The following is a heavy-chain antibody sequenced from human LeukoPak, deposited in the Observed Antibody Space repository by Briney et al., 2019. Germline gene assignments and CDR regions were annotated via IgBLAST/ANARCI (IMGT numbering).Heavy chain of an antibody. Sequence: SETLSLTCTVSGGSISSYYWSWIRQPPGKGLEWIGYIYYSGSTNYNPSLKSRVTISVDTSKTQFSLKLSSVTAADTAVYYCARAPAYYYDSSGYSPNWFDAWGRGTLVTVSS. J-gene: IGHJ5*02. CDR3: ARAPAYYYDSSGYSPNWFDA. CDR1: GGSISSYY. V-gene: IGHV4-59*01. CDR2: IYYSGST. D-gene: IGHD3-22*01.